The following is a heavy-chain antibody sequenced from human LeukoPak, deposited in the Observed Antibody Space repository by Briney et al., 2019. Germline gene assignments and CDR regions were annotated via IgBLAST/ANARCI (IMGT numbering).Heavy chain of an antibody. J-gene: IGHJ6*02. D-gene: IGHD3-10*01. CDR1: GYTLTELS. Sequence: GASVKVSSKVSGYTLTELSMHWVRQAPGKGLEWMGGFDPEDGETIYAQKFQGRVTMTEDTSTDTAYMELSSLRSEDTAVYYCAIGLVGSGSYIPYGMDVWGQGTTVTVSS. CDR2: FDPEDGET. V-gene: IGHV1-24*01. CDR3: AIGLVGSGSYIPYGMDV.